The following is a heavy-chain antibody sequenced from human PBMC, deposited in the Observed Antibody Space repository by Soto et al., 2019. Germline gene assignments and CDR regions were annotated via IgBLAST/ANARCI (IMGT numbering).Heavy chain of an antibody. Sequence: EVQLVESGGGLVQPGGSLRLSCAASGFTFSSSWMHWVRQAPGKGLVWVSRISTDGTGTDYADSVKGRFTISRDNAKNTLYLQMNSLRADDTAVYYCARGVLSRYGFGDPGGQGTLVTVSS. J-gene: IGHJ5*02. V-gene: IGHV3-74*01. D-gene: IGHD5-18*01. CDR2: ISTDGTGT. CDR1: GFTFSSSW. CDR3: ARGVLSRYGFGDP.